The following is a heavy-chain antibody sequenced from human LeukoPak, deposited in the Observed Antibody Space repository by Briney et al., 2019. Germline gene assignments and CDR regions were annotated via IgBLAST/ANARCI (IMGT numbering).Heavy chain of an antibody. J-gene: IGHJ4*02. CDR3: ATEGTKDCSGTSCYEDS. D-gene: IGHD2-2*01. Sequence: ASVKVSCKASGGTFNTYVFTWVRQAPGQGLEWMGKIIPVIDIAKYAQKFRGRVTITADKSPSTAYMELSSLRSEDSAVYYCATEGTKDCSGTSCYEDSWGQGSLVTVSS. CDR1: GGTFNTYV. CDR2: IIPVIDIA. V-gene: IGHV1-69*04.